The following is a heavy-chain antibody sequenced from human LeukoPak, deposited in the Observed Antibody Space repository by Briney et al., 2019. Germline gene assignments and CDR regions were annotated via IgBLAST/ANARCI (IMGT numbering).Heavy chain of an antibody. V-gene: IGHV1-18*01. J-gene: IGHJ4*02. Sequence: ASVKVSCKASGYTFTSYGISWVRQAPGQGLEWMGWISAYNGNTNYAQKLQGRVTMTTDTSTSTAYMELRSLRSDDTAVYYCARRAPLEATGVLGYWGQGTLVTVSS. CDR2: ISAYNGNT. CDR1: GYTFTSYG. CDR3: ARRAPLEATGVLGY. D-gene: IGHD1-26*01.